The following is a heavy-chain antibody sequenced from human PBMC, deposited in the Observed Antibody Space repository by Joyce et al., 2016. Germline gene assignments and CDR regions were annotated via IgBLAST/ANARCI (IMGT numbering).Heavy chain of an antibody. D-gene: IGHD5-18*01. V-gene: IGHV5-51*01. CDR3: ARGISESLLYSYGRFPF. CDR2: IYAGDSDT. J-gene: IGHJ4*02. CDR1: GYTFTNYW. Sequence: EVQLVQSGAEVKKPGESLKISCQASGYTFTNYWIGWVRQVPGKGLEWRGIIYAGDSDTKYSPSFRGQVTISVDKSLNTAYLQWSSLKASDTAIYFCARGISESLLYSYGRFPFWGQGTLVTVSS.